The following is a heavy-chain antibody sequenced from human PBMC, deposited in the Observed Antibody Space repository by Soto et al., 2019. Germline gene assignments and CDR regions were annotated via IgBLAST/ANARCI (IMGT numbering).Heavy chain of an antibody. Sequence: SVKVSCKASGGTFSSYAISWVRQAPGQGLEWMGGIIPIFGTANCAQKFQGRVTITADESTSTAYMELSSLRSEDTAVYYCARDRDCISTSCDDGMDVWGQGTTVTVSS. CDR3: ARDRDCISTSCDDGMDV. J-gene: IGHJ6*02. V-gene: IGHV1-69*13. D-gene: IGHD2-2*01. CDR1: GGTFSSYA. CDR2: IIPIFGTA.